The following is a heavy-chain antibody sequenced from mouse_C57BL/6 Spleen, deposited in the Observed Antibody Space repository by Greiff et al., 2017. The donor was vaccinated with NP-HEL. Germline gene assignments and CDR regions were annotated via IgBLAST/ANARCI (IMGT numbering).Heavy chain of an antibody. CDR1: GYSITSGYY. CDR2: ISYDGSN. Sequence: EVHLVESGPGLVKPSQSLSLTCSVTGYSITSGYYWNWIRQFPGNKLEWMGYISYDGSNNYNPSLKNRISITRDTSKNQFFLKLNSVTTEDTATYYCARDRLGYYFDYWGQGTTLTVSS. V-gene: IGHV3-6*01. J-gene: IGHJ2*01. D-gene: IGHD4-1*01. CDR3: ARDRLGYYFDY.